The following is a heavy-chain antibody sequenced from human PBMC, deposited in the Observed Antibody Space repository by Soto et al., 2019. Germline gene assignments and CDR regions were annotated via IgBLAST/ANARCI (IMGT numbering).Heavy chain of an antibody. V-gene: IGHV3-23*01. J-gene: IGHJ4*02. Sequence: PGGSLRLSCAASEFTFSNYAMSWVCQAPGKGLEWVSAISYGGGTTYYADSVKGRFTISRDNSKNTLYLQMNSLRAEDTAVYYCAKNPGYYYDSTGYHFDYWGQGTLVTVSS. CDR1: EFTFSNYA. D-gene: IGHD3-22*01. CDR3: AKNPGYYYDSTGYHFDY. CDR2: ISYGGGTT.